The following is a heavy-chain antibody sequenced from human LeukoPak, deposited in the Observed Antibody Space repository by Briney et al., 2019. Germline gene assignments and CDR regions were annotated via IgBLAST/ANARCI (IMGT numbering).Heavy chain of an antibody. CDR1: GFTVSSNY. Sequence: GGSLRLSCAASGFTVSSNYMSWVRQAPGKGLEWVSAISGSGGSTYYADSVKGRFTISRDNSKNTLYLQMNSLRAEDTAVYYCAKDRSAYIVLMVYANNFDYWGQGTLVTVSS. D-gene: IGHD2-8*01. V-gene: IGHV3-23*01. J-gene: IGHJ4*02. CDR3: AKDRSAYIVLMVYANNFDY. CDR2: ISGSGGST.